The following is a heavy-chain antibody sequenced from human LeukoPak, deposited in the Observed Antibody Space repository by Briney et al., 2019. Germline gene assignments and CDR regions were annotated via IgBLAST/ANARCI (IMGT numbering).Heavy chain of an antibody. CDR1: GFTFSSYS. J-gene: IGHJ4*02. CDR2: ISSSSSTI. Sequence: GGSLRLSCAASGFTFSSYSITWVRQAPGKGLEWVSYISSSSSTIYYADSVKGRFTISRDNAKNSLYLQMNSLRDEDTAVYYCARDYYDSSGYSDYWGQGTLVTVSS. V-gene: IGHV3-48*02. CDR3: ARDYYDSSGYSDY. D-gene: IGHD3-22*01.